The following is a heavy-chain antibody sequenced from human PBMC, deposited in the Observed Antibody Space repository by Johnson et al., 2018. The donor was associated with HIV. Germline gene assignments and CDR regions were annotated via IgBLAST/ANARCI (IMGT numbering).Heavy chain of an antibody. V-gene: IGHV3-64*01. Sequence: VQLVESGGILVQPGGSLRLSCAASGFTFSSYTMHWVRQAPGKGLEYVSSISTNGGRTHYANSVKGRFTISRDNSKNTVYLQLNSLRAEDTAVYYCARIPGSGGEHDAFESWGQGTMGTVSS. J-gene: IGHJ3*02. CDR3: ARIPGSGGEHDAFES. CDR1: GFTFSSYT. D-gene: IGHD6-19*01. CDR2: ISTNGGRT.